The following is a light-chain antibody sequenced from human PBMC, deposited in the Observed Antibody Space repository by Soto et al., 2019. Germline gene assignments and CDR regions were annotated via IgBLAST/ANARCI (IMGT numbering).Light chain of an antibody. Sequence: QSALTQPASVSGSPGQSITISCTGTSSDVGGYNYVSWYQQHPGKAPKFLLYEVSNRPSGVSHRFSGSKSGNTASLTISGLQAEDEADYYCCSYTSSSTLVVFGGGTKLTVL. CDR2: EVS. CDR1: SSDVGGYNY. V-gene: IGLV2-14*01. J-gene: IGLJ2*01. CDR3: CSYTSSSTLVV.